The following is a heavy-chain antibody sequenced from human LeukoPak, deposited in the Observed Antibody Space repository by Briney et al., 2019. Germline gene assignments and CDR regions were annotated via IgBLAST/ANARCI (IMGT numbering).Heavy chain of an antibody. Sequence: GRSLRLSYAASGFTFSSYGMHWVRQAPGKGLEWVAVISYDGSNKYYADSVKGRFTISRDNSKNTLYLQMNSLRAEDTAVYYCAKDEGYCSGGSCYYFDYWGQGTLVTVSS. CDR2: ISYDGSNK. D-gene: IGHD2-15*01. V-gene: IGHV3-30*18. CDR3: AKDEGYCSGGSCYYFDY. CDR1: GFTFSSYG. J-gene: IGHJ4*02.